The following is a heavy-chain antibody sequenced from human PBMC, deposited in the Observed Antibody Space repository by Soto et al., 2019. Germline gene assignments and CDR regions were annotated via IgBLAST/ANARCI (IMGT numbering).Heavy chain of an antibody. J-gene: IGHJ4*02. Sequence: SETLSLTCSIYSGSFSGYYWSWIRQPPGKGLEWIGEISQSGNTNYSPSLKSRVSISIDTSKKQFSLNLASVSAADTAVYYCARAPKVSGSSQTRPDFWGQGTLVT. CDR3: ARAPKVSGSSQTRPDF. V-gene: IGHV4-34*01. D-gene: IGHD6-6*01. CDR2: ISQSGNT. CDR1: SGSFSGYY.